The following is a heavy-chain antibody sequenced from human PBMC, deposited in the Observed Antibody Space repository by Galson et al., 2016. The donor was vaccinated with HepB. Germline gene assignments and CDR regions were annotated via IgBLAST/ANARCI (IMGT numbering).Heavy chain of an antibody. CDR1: GAPISSHS. Sequence: SETLSLTCTVSGAPISSHSWNWIRQPPGKGLEWIGYVHYSGSTNYNSSLKSRVTISVDTSQNQFSLMLNSLIAADTAIYYCAQGVNTVSYFESWGPGTRVAVSS. CDR3: AQGVNTVSYFES. CDR2: VHYSGST. J-gene: IGHJ4*02. D-gene: IGHD4-17*01. V-gene: IGHV4-59*11.